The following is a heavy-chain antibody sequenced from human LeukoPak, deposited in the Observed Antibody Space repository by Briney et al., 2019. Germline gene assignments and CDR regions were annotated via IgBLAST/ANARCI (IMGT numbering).Heavy chain of an antibody. J-gene: IGHJ6*03. V-gene: IGHV1-69*13. CDR3: ASPNVGYCSSTSCYRNYYYYMDV. CDR1: GGTFSSFG. CDR2: IIPIFGTA. D-gene: IGHD2-2*03. Sequence: ASVKVSCKASGGTFSSFGITWVRQAPGQGLEWMGGIIPIFGTANYAQKFQGRVTITADESTSTAYMELSSLRSEDTAVYYCASPNVGYCSSTSCYRNYYYYMDVWGKGTTVTVSS.